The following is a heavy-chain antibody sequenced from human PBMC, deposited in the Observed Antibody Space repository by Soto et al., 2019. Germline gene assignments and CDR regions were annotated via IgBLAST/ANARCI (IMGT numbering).Heavy chain of an antibody. CDR3: ARRMEWFGELLNAFDI. Sequence: ESLTISCKGSGYSFTSYWIGWVRQMPGKGLEWMGIIDPGDSDTRYSPSFQGQVTISADKSISTAYLQWSSLKASDTAMYYCARRMEWFGELLNAFDIWGQGTTVTVSS. J-gene: IGHJ3*02. CDR2: IDPGDSDT. V-gene: IGHV5-51*01. CDR1: GYSFTSYW. D-gene: IGHD3-10*01.